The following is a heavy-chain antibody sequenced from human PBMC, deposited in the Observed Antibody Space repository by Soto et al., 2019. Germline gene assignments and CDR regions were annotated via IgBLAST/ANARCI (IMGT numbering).Heavy chain of an antibody. D-gene: IGHD3-3*01. V-gene: IGHV3-48*03. Sequence: GGSLRLSCAASGFTFSSYEMNWVRQAPGKGLEWVSYISSSGSTIYYADSVKGRFTIARDNTKNSLYLQMNSLRAEATAVYYGARGYDFWSGYPYYFDYWGQGTLVTVSS. J-gene: IGHJ4*02. CDR2: ISSSGSTI. CDR3: ARGYDFWSGYPYYFDY. CDR1: GFTFSSYE.